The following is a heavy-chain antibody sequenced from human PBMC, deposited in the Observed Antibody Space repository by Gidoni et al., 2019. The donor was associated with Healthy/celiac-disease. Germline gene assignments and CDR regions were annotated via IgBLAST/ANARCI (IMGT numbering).Heavy chain of an antibody. Sequence: QVQLVESGGGVVQPGRSLRLSCAASGFTFSSYGMHWVRQAPGKGLEWVAVISYDGSNKYYADSVKGRFTISRDNSKNTLYLQMNSLRAEDTAVYYCAKDRGELELQNWFDPWGQGTLVTVSS. J-gene: IGHJ5*02. CDR1: GFTFSSYG. CDR2: ISYDGSNK. V-gene: IGHV3-30*18. CDR3: AKDRGELELQNWFDP. D-gene: IGHD1-7*01.